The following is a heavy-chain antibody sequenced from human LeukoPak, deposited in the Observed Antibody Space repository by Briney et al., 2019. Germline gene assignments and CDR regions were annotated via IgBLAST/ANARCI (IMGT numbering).Heavy chain of an antibody. V-gene: IGHV4-30-4*01. CDR3: ARGLDGYNYDY. D-gene: IGHD5-24*01. CDR2: IYYSGST. CDR1: GGSISSGDYY. Sequence: SETLSLTCTVSGGSISSGDYYWSWIRQPPGKGLEWIGYIYYSGSTYYNPSLKSQLTLSVDTSKNQFSLKLSSVTAADTAVYYCARGLDGYNYDYWGQGTLVTVSS. J-gene: IGHJ4*02.